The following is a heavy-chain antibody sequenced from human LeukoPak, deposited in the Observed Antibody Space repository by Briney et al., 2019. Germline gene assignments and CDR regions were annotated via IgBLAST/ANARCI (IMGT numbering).Heavy chain of an antibody. V-gene: IGHV3-7*01. D-gene: IGHD4-17*01. CDR2: IKQDASDK. Sequence: GGSLRLSCAASGFTFSSYWMSWVRQAPGKGLEWVANIKQDASDKYYVDSVKGRFTISRDNAKNSLYLQMNSLRAEDTAVYYCARGVAHYGDYEYGAFDIWGQGIMVTVSS. CDR3: ARGVAHYGDYEYGAFDI. J-gene: IGHJ3*02. CDR1: GFTFSSYW.